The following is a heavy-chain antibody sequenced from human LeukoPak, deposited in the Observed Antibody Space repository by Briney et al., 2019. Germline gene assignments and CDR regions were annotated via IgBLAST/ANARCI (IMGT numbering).Heavy chain of an antibody. CDR1: GFTCCDYY. D-gene: IGHD3-10*01. V-gene: IGHV3-11*06. CDR3: ARGITMVRGVIKIA. J-gene: IGHJ5*02. Sequence: GGSLRLSCAASGFTCCDYYMSWMRQAPGKGRVGLSYISSSSSYTNYADSVKGRFTISRDNAKNSLYLQMNSLRAEDTAVYYCARGITMVRGVIKIAWGQGTLVTVSS. CDR2: ISSSSSYT.